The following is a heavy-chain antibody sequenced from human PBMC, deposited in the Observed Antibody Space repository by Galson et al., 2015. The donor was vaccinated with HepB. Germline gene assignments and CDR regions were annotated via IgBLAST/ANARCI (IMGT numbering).Heavy chain of an antibody. D-gene: IGHD3-10*01. CDR2: ISAYNGNT. Sequence: SVKVSCKASGYTFTSYGISWVRQAPGQGLEWMGWISAYNGNTNYAQKLQGRVTMTTDTFTSTAYMELRSLRSDDTAVYYCARGGYYYGSGSYYTEIDYWGQGTLVTVSS. J-gene: IGHJ4*02. V-gene: IGHV1-18*04. CDR3: ARGGYYYGSGSYYTEIDY. CDR1: GYTFTSYG.